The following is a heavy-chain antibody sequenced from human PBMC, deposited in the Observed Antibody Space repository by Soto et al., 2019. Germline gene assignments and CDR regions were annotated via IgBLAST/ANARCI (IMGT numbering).Heavy chain of an antibody. D-gene: IGHD2-15*01. CDR2: INPDNGNT. CDR1: GYPFTRYT. J-gene: IGHJ5*02. CDR3: ARGIATGQLDP. Sequence: ASVKVSCKPSGYPFTRYTRNWVRQAPGQRLEWMGWINPDNGNTKSSQKFQDRVIITRDTSASTAYMDLSSMRSEDTAVYYCARGIATGQLDPWGQGTLVTVPQ. V-gene: IGHV1-3*01.